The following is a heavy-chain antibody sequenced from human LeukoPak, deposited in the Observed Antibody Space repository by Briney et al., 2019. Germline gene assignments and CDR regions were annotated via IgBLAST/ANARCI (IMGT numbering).Heavy chain of an antibody. CDR3: ARVSARGRNYFDY. CDR1: GGSISSSNW. D-gene: IGHD1-26*01. J-gene: IGHJ4*02. V-gene: IGHV4-4*02. Sequence: SETLSLTCAVSGGSISSSNWWSWVRQPPGKGLEWIGEIYHSGSTNYNPSLKSRVTISVDKSKNQFSLKLNSVTAADTAVYYCARVSARGRNYFDYWGQGTLVTVSS. CDR2: IYHSGST.